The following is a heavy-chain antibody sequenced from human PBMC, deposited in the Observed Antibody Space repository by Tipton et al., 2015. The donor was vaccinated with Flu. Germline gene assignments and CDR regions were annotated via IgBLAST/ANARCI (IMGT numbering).Heavy chain of an antibody. CDR3: VGGSGWLSDH. V-gene: IGHV3-7*01. J-gene: IGHJ4*02. CDR2: IKQDGSET. D-gene: IGHD6-19*01. Sequence: CAGSGFTFSTFWMNWVRQAPGKGLEWVATIKQDGSETYYVDPVKGRFTISRDNAKNSLYLQMNNLRAEDTAVYFCVGGSGWLSDHWGQGTLATVSS. CDR1: GFTFSTFW.